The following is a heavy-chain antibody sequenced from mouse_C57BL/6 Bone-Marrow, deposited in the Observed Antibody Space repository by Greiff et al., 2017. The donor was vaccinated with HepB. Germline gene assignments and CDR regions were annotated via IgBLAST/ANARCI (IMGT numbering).Heavy chain of an antibody. CDR2: IYPGAGDT. D-gene: IGHD1-1*01. CDR3: ARVLYYGSSYGYFYV. V-gene: IGHV1-82*01. Sequence: QVQLQQSGPELVKPGASVKISCKASGYAFSSSWMNWVKQRPGKGLEWIGRIYPGAGDTNYNGKFKGKATMTADKSSSTAYMQLRSLTSEACAVYFCARVLYYGSSYGYFYVWGTGTTVTVSS. CDR1: GYAFSSSW. J-gene: IGHJ1*03.